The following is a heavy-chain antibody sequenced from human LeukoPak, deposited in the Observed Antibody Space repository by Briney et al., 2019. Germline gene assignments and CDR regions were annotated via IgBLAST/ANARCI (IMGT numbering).Heavy chain of an antibody. V-gene: IGHV3-7*01. D-gene: IGHD2-21*02. J-gene: IGHJ5*02. CDR2: INQDGSET. Sequence: PGGSLRLSCVGPGFTFGTSWMHWVRQAPGKGPEYVAYINQDGSETNYVDSVKGRFTISRDNTRNSLFLQMYSLRDEDTAIYYCARWAGRCGGDCQSEDPWGLGTLVIVSS. CDR3: ARWAGRCGGDCQSEDP. CDR1: GFTFGTSW.